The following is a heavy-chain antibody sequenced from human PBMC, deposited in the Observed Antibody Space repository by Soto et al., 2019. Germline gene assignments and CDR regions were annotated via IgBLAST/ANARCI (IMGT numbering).Heavy chain of an antibody. J-gene: IGHJ5*02. CDR3: AMQVPAAIRLGWFDP. V-gene: IGHV4-39*01. Sequence: PSETLSLTCTVSGGSISRSTYYWGWIRQPPGKGLEWIGSIYYSGSTYYRPSLKSRVTISVDTSKNQFSLKLSSVTAADTAVYYCAMQVPAAIRLGWFDPWGQGTLVTVSS. D-gene: IGHD2-2*02. CDR1: GGSISRSTYY. CDR2: IYYSGST.